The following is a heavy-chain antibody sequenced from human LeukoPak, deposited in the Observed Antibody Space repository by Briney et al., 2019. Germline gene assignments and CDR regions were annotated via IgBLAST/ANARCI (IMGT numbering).Heavy chain of an antibody. Sequence: PAGSLSLSCAASGVTFSTYCKHWVCQVPRAGLVWVSRITGDETTGAYADSARGRFTISTDNAKNTLYLQMNRLRVEDTGVYYCARALGGPYQFDRWGQGTLVTVTS. J-gene: IGHJ5*02. CDR1: GVTFSTYC. D-gene: IGHD2-2*01. CDR2: ITGDETTG. CDR3: ARALGGPYQFDR. V-gene: IGHV3-74*01.